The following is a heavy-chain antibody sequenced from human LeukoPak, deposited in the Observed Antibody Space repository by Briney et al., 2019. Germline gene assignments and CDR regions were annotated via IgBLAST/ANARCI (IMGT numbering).Heavy chain of an antibody. CDR1: GFTFSNYA. V-gene: IGHV3-23*01. J-gene: IGHJ4*02. CDR3: ARAGQQLVPYYFNY. Sequence: GGSLRLSCAASGFTFSNYAMSWVRQAPGKGLEWVSGISGSGGSTYYTDSMKGRFTISRDNSKNTLYLQMNSLRADDTAVYFCARAGQQLVPYYFNYWGQGILVTVSS. D-gene: IGHD6-13*01. CDR2: ISGSGGST.